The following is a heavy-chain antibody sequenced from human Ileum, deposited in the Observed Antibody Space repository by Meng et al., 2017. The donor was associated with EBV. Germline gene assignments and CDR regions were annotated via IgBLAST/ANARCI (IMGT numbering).Heavy chain of an antibody. J-gene: IGHJ4*02. V-gene: IGHV4-59*08. CDR3: ARGGWSLDY. CDR2: IYYSGST. CDR1: GGSISSYY. Sequence: QVQRQEPGPGRVTPSETLSLTCTVSGGSISSYYWSWIRQPPGKGLEWIGYIYYSGSTNYNPSLKSRVTISVDTSKNQFSLNLSSVTAADTAVYYCARGGWSLDYWGQGTLVTVSS. D-gene: IGHD2-15*01.